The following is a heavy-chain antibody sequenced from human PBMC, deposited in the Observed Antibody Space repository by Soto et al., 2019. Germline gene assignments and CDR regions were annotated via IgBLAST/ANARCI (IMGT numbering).Heavy chain of an antibody. CDR1: GYSFTTYW. J-gene: IGHJ6*02. CDR2: IYPDDSEI. CDR3: ARRRGMDV. V-gene: IGHV5-51*01. Sequence: GESLKISCKGSGYSFTTYWINWVRQMPGKGLEWMGIIYPDDSEIRYSPAFQGQVTISVDKSISTAYLQWSSLKASESAVYYCARRRGMDVWGQGTPVTVSS.